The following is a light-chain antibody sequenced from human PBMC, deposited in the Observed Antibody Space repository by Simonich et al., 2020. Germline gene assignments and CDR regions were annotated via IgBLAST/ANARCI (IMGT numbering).Light chain of an antibody. J-gene: IGLJ3*02. Sequence: QSALTQPPSASGSPGQSVTISCTGTSSDVGGYNYVSWYQQHPGKAPKLMIYEVSNRPSGVPDRFSGSKSGNTASLTVSGLQAEDEADYYCSSYAGSNNLGFGGGTKLTVL. CDR1: SSDVGGYNY. CDR2: EVS. CDR3: SSYAGSNNLG. V-gene: IGLV2-8*01.